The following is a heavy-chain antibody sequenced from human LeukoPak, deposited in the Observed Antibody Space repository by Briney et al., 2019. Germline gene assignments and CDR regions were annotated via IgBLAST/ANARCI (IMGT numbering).Heavy chain of an antibody. CDR1: DGPIRSHY. Sequence: SETLSLTCTVSDGPIRSHYWSWIRQSPVKGLEWIGDISNSGSTRYNPSLKSQVTISIDTSKSQFSLTLSSVTAADTAVYYCGRDAIVCYFCFWYMDVWGKGTTVTVSS. CDR2: ISNSGST. V-gene: IGHV4-59*11. J-gene: IGHJ6*03. D-gene: IGHD2-15*01. CDR3: GRDAIVCYFCFWYMDV.